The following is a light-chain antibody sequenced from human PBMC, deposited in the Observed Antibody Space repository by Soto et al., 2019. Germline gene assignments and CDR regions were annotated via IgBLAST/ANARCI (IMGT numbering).Light chain of an antibody. CDR1: QNISKS. V-gene: IGKV3-11*01. J-gene: IGKJ1*01. Sequence: SVLVQSPAPLSLSPGKRATLSCMASQNISKSLIWYQQKPGKAPRLLIYDVSNRATGIPARFSGSGSGTDFTLTISSLEPEDFAVYYCQQRSNWPRTFGQGTKVDIK. CDR3: QQRSNWPRT. CDR2: DVS.